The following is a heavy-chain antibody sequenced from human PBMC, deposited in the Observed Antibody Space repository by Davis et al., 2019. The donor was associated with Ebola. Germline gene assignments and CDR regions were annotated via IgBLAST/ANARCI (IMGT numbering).Heavy chain of an antibody. D-gene: IGHD3-10*01. Sequence: SETLSLTCTVSGVSISSYSWSWIRQPPGKGLEWIGYIYYSGGTNYNPSLKSRVTISVDTSKNQFSLKLSSVTAADTAVYYCARSRAGWFDPWGQGTLVTVSS. CDR3: ARSRAGWFDP. J-gene: IGHJ5*02. CDR1: GVSISSYS. CDR2: IYYSGGT. V-gene: IGHV4-59*01.